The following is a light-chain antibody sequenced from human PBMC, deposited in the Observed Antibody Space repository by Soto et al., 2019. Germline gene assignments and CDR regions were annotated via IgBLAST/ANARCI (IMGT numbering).Light chain of an antibody. CDR3: QQSYSTPLT. CDR2: AAS. Sequence: DIQMTQSPSSLSASVGDRVIITCRASQTINTYLNWYQHKIGKAPKLLIFAASSLQSGVPSRFSGSGSGTDFTLTISSLQPEDFATYYCQQSYSTPLTFGGGTKVDIK. J-gene: IGKJ4*01. V-gene: IGKV1-39*01. CDR1: QTINTY.